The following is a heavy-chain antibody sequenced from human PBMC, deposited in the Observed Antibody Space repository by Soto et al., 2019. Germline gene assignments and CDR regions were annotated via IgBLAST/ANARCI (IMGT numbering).Heavy chain of an antibody. CDR2: ISGSSGCT. V-gene: IGHV3-21*01. D-gene: IGHD4-17*01. Sequence: GGSLRLSCAASGFTFSSYSMNWVRQAPGKGLEWVSAISGSSGCTYYADSVKGRFTISRDNSKNTLYLQMNSLRAEDKAVYYCARDWVYGDYAVYYFDYWGQGTLVTVSS. J-gene: IGHJ4*02. CDR3: ARDWVYGDYAVYYFDY. CDR1: GFTFSSYS.